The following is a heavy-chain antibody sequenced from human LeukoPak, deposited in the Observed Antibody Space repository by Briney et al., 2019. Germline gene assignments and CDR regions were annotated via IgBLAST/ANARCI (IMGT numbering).Heavy chain of an antibody. Sequence: SVKVSCKASGGTFSSYAISWVRQAPGQGLEWMGRIIPILGIANYAQKFQGRVTITADKSTSTAYMELSSLRSEDTAVYYCARLPDYGDYVGDYWGQGTLVTVSS. CDR2: IIPILGIA. CDR1: GGTFSSYA. V-gene: IGHV1-69*04. D-gene: IGHD4-17*01. CDR3: ARLPDYGDYVGDY. J-gene: IGHJ4*02.